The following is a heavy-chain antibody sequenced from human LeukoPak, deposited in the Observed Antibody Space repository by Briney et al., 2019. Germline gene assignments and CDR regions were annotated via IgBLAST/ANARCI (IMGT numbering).Heavy chain of an antibody. CDR1: GFTLSSYG. CDR3: ASAGRNFYDSSGYYQNYFDY. CDR2: IRYDKTNK. V-gene: IGHV3-30*02. J-gene: IGHJ4*02. D-gene: IGHD3-22*01. Sequence: GGSLRLSCAASGFTLSSYGMHWVRQAPGKGLEWVAFIRYDKTNKYYADSVKGRFTISRDNYKNTLYLQMNSLRAEDTAVYYCASAGRNFYDSSGYYQNYFDYWGQGTLVTVSS.